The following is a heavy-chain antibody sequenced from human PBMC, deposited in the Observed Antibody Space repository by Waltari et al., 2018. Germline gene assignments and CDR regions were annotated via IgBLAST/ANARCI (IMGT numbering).Heavy chain of an antibody. D-gene: IGHD6-13*01. V-gene: IGHV1-69-2*01. CDR3: ATVAGIAAAGPDS. CDR2: VDPEDGET. Sequence: EFNLYQSGAEWRKPGAPVKTPCKVSEYTFPNTNMPWVQQAPGKGLEWMGLVDPEDGETIYAEKFQGRVTITADTSTDTAYMELSSLRSEDTAVYYCATVAGIAAAGPDSWGQGTMVTVSS. J-gene: IGHJ3*01. CDR1: EYTFPNTN.